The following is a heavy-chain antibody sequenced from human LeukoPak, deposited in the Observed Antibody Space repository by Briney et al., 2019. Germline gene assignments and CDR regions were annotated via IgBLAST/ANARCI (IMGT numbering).Heavy chain of an antibody. V-gene: IGHV3-11*04. Sequence: NPGGSLRPSCTVSGFTVSSNSMSWIRQAPGKGLEWVSYISSSGSTIYYADSVKGRFTISRDNAKNSLYLQMNSLRAEDTAVYYCAREYDILTGASDYWGQGTLVTVSS. CDR3: AREYDILTGASDY. J-gene: IGHJ4*02. CDR2: ISSSGSTI. D-gene: IGHD3-9*01. CDR1: GFTVSSNS.